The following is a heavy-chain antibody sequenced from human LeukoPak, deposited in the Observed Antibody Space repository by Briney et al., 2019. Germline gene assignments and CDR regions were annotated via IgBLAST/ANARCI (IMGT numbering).Heavy chain of an antibody. V-gene: IGHV3-30*02. CDR1: GFTFSSYG. Sequence: GGSLTLSCAASGFTFSSYGMHWVRQAPGKGLEGVAIIRYDGSNKYYTDSVKGRFTISIDKSKNTLYLQMNSLRAEDTAVYYCAKDVSRSGTYYYYYMDVWGKGTTVTISS. CDR2: IRYDGSNK. J-gene: IGHJ6*03. D-gene: IGHD1-1*01. CDR3: AKDVSRSGTYYYYYMDV.